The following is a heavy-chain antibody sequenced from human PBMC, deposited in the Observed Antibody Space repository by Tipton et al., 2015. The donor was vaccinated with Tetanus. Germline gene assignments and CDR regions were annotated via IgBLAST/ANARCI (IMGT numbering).Heavy chain of an antibody. D-gene: IGHD6-13*01. J-gene: IGHJ3*02. CDR2: IYSGGTRT. CDR1: GFTFSSYA. CDR3: AKETPQQAFDI. V-gene: IGHV3-23*03. Sequence: SLRLSCAASGFTFSSYAMSWVRQAPGKGLEWVSLIYSGGTRTYYVDSVEGRFTISRDNSKNTLYLQMNSLRAEDTAVYYCAKETPQQAFDIWGQGTMVPVSS.